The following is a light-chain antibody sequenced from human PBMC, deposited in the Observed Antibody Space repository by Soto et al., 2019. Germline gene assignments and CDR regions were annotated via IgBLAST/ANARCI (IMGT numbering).Light chain of an antibody. CDR2: DAS. J-gene: IGKJ4*01. V-gene: IGKV1-5*01. CDR1: QSISNW. CDR3: QRYNSSPLT. Sequence: DIQMTQSPSTLSASVGDRVTITCRANQSISNWLAWYQQRPGKAPNVLIYDASSLQSGVPSRFSGSGYGREFTLSISNLQPDDLATYYCQRYNSSPLTFGGGTKVEIK.